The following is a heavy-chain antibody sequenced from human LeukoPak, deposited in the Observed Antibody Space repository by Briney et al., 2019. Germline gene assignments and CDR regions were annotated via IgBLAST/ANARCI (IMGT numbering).Heavy chain of an antibody. CDR2: IRSKAYGGTT. CDR1: GFTFGDYA. D-gene: IGHD3-10*01. CDR3: TRTTTPSMVRGVILLRNNWFDP. V-gene: IGHV3-49*04. J-gene: IGHJ5*02. Sequence: GGSLRLSCTASGFTFGDYAMSWVRQAPGKGLEWVGFIRSKAYGGTTEYAASVKGRFTISRDDSKSIAYLQMNSLKTEDTAVYYCTRTTTPSMVRGVILLRNNWFDPWGQGTLVTVSS.